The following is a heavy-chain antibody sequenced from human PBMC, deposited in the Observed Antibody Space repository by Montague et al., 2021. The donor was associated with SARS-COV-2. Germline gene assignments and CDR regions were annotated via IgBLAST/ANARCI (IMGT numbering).Heavy chain of an antibody. CDR2: INHSGST. CDR3: ARANGYYFDY. D-gene: IGHD2-8*01. V-gene: IGHV4-34*01. CDR1: GGSFSGYY. J-gene: IGHJ4*02. Sequence: SETLSLTCAVYGGSFSGYYWSWIRQPPGKGLEWIGEINHSGSTNYNPSLKSRVTILVDTSKNQFSLKLSSVTAADTAVYYCARANGYYFDYWGQGTLVTVSS.